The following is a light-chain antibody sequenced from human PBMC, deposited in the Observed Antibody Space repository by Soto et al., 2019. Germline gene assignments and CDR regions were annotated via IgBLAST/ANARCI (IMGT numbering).Light chain of an antibody. J-gene: IGKJ1*01. CDR2: WAS. CDR3: QQYYSRRGT. CDR1: QGVLYSSDNKNY. Sequence: ILMTQSPDSLAVSLGERATINCKSSQGVLYSSDNKNYLAWYQQRPGQPPKLLIYWASTRESGVPDRFSGSGSGTDFTLTISSMQAEDVAVYYCQQYYSRRGTFGQGTKVDIK. V-gene: IGKV4-1*01.